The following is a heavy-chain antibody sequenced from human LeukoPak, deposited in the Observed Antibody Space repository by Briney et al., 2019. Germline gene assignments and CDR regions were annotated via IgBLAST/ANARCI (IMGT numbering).Heavy chain of an antibody. CDR3: TREEIGYCSSTSCYHFDY. CDR2: IRSKAYGGTT. J-gene: IGHJ4*02. Sequence: PGGSLRLSCTASGFTFGDYAMSWVRQAPGKGLEWVGFIRSKAYGGTTEYAASVKGRFTISRDDSKSIAYLQMNSLKTEDTAVYYCTREEIGYCSSTSCYHFDYWGQRTLVTVSS. CDR1: GFTFGDYA. V-gene: IGHV3-49*04. D-gene: IGHD2-2*01.